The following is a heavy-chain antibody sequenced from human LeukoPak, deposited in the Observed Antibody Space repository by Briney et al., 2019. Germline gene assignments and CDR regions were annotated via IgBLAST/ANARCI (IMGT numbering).Heavy chain of an antibody. CDR3: AREDVVGALYYFEY. V-gene: IGHV4-38-2*02. J-gene: IGHJ4*02. CDR1: GYSISSGYY. Sequence: SETLSLTCAVSGYSISSGYYWGWIRQPPGKGLEWIGSIYHSGSTYYNPSLKSRVTISVDTFKNQFSLKLSSVTAADTAVYYCAREDVVGALYYFEYWGQGTLVTVSS. D-gene: IGHD1-26*01. CDR2: IYHSGST.